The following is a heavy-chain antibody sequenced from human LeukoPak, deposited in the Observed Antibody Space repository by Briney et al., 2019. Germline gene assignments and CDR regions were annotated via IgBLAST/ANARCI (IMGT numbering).Heavy chain of an antibody. Sequence: GASVKVSCKASGYTFTGYYMHWVRQAPGQGLEWMRWINPNSGGTNYAQKFQGRVTMTRDTSISTAYMELSRLRSDDTAVYYCARYSADYYDSSALYYFDYWGQGTLVTVSS. J-gene: IGHJ4*02. V-gene: IGHV1-2*02. CDR3: ARYSADYYDSSALYYFDY. CDR1: GYTFTGYY. D-gene: IGHD3-22*01. CDR2: INPNSGGT.